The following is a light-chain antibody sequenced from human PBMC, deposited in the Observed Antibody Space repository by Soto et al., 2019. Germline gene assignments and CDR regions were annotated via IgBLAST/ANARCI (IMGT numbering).Light chain of an antibody. V-gene: IGKV3-11*01. J-gene: IGKJ4*01. CDR3: QQYSSSPLT. Sequence: EIVLTQSPATLSLSPGERATLSCRASQSVSSYLAWYQQKPGQAPRLLIYDASNRATGIPARFSGSGSGTDFTLTISSLEPEDFAVYYCQQYSSSPLTFGGGTKVDIK. CDR1: QSVSSY. CDR2: DAS.